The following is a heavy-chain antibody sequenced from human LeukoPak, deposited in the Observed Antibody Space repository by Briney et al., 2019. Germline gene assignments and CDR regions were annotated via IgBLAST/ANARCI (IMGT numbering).Heavy chain of an antibody. J-gene: IGHJ4*02. V-gene: IGHV4-4*07. D-gene: IGHD1-1*01. CDR1: GGSISSYY. Sequence: SETLSLTCTVSGGSISSYYWSWIRQPAGKGLEWIGRIYTSGSTNYNPSLKSRVTMSVDTSKNQFSLKLSSVTAADTAVYYCARGTYKDGPSWKYYFDYWGQGTLVTVAS. CDR2: IYTSGST. CDR3: ARGTYKDGPSWKYYFDY.